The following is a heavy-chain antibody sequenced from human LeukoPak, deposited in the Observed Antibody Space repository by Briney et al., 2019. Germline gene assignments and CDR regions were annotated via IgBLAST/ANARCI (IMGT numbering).Heavy chain of an antibody. Sequence: SETLSLTCAVYGGSFSGYYWSWIRQPPGKGLEWIGEINHSGSTNYNPSLKSRVTISVDTSKNQFSLKLSSVTAADTAVYYCARKSPESGATLSYFDYWGQGTLVTVSS. CDR3: ARKSPESGATLSYFDY. V-gene: IGHV4-34*01. D-gene: IGHD1-26*01. J-gene: IGHJ4*02. CDR1: GGSFSGYY. CDR2: INHSGST.